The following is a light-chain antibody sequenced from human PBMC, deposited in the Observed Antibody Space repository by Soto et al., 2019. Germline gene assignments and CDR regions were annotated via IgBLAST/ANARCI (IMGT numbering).Light chain of an antibody. CDR3: AAWDDSLSGVV. Sequence: QAVVTQPPSASGTPGQRVTISCSGSSSNIGSNTVNWYQQLPGTAPKLLIYSNNQRPSGVPDRFSGSKSGTSASLAISGLQSDDEADYYCAAWDDSLSGVVFCGGTKLTVL. CDR1: SSNIGSNT. V-gene: IGLV1-44*01. J-gene: IGLJ2*01. CDR2: SNN.